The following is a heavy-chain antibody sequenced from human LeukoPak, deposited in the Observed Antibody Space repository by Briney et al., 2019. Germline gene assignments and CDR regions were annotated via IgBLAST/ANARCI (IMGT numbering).Heavy chain of an antibody. D-gene: IGHD6-13*01. J-gene: IGHJ4*02. Sequence: SETLSLTCTDSRGSISIGSYYWSSIRQPAGKGLEWIGRIYTSGSTNYNPSLKSRVTISVDTSKNQFSLKLSSVTAADTAVYYCARGHIAAALFDYWGQGTLVTVSS. CDR3: ARGHIAAALFDY. CDR1: RGSISIGSYY. CDR2: IYTSGST. V-gene: IGHV4-61*02.